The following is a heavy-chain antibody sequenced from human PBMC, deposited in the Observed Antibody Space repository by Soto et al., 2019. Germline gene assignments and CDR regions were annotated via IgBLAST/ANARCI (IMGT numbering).Heavy chain of an antibody. J-gene: IGHJ6*03. Sequence: GGSLRLSCAASGFTFDDYAMHWVRQAPGKGLEWVSGISWNSGSIGYADSVKGRFTISRDNAKNSLYLQMNSLRAEDTALYYCAKDMGWTLVGYYYYMDVWGKGTTVTVSS. CDR1: GFTFDDYA. V-gene: IGHV3-9*01. CDR3: AKDMGWTLVGYYYYMDV. CDR2: ISWNSGSI. D-gene: IGHD6-6*01.